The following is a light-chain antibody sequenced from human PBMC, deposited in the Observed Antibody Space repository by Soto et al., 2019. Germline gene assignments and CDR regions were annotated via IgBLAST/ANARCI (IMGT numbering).Light chain of an antibody. V-gene: IGLV3-21*02. Sequence: SYELTQPPSVSVAPGQTATMTCEARNIDVKSVHWYQERPGQAPVLVVYDDSDRPSGIPERISGSKAGNTATLTIRRVEAGDEADYWCQVWDSSSAHVIFGGGTKLTVL. J-gene: IGLJ2*01. CDR3: QVWDSSSAHVI. CDR2: DDS. CDR1: NIDVKS.